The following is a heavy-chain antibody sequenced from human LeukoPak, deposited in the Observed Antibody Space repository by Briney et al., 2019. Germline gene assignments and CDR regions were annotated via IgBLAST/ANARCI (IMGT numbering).Heavy chain of an antibody. Sequence: SETLSLTCTVSGGSISSGGYYWSWIRQHPGKGLGWIGYIYYSGSTYYNPSLKSRVTISVDTSKNQFSLKLSSVTAADTAVYYCARVGVVGAYFDYWGQGTLVTVSS. CDR2: IYYSGST. CDR3: ARVGVVGAYFDY. CDR1: GGSISSGGYY. D-gene: IGHD1-26*01. J-gene: IGHJ4*02. V-gene: IGHV4-31*03.